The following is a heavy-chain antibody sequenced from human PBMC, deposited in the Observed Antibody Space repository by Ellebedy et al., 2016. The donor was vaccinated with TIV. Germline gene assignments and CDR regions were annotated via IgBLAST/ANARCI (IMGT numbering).Heavy chain of an antibody. Sequence: MPSETLSLTCTVSGGSINTNSFYWGWIRQPPGKGLEWIGNLHFRGTTYYSPSLKSRVTISGDTSKNQFSLKVSSVTAADTAVYYCATYGWNEDYWGQGTLVTVSS. V-gene: IGHV4-39*01. D-gene: IGHD1-1*01. CDR3: ATYGWNEDY. J-gene: IGHJ4*02. CDR1: GGSINTNSFY. CDR2: LHFRGTT.